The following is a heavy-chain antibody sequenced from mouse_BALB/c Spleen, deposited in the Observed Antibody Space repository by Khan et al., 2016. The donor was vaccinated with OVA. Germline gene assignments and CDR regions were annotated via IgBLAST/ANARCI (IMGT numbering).Heavy chain of an antibody. CDR1: GYTFTSYW. J-gene: IGHJ3*01. Sequence: QVQLQQPGAELVRPGASVKLSCEASGYTFTSYWMNWVRQSPEQGLEWIGRIDPYDSETHYNQNFKDKAMLTVDKSSSTAYMQLSSLTSEDSAVYFCARNPFAYWGQGTLVTVSA. CDR3: ARNPFAY. CDR2: IDPYDSET. V-gene: IGHV1-52*01.